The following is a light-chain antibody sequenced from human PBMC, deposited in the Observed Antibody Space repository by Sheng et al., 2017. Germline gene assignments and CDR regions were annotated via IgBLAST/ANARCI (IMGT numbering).Light chain of an antibody. CDR3: CSYAGSPIWV. J-gene: IGLJ3*02. V-gene: IGLV2-23*01. CDR1: NSDVGSYNL. CDR2: EGG. Sequence: QSALTQPASVSGSPGQSITISCTGTNSDVGSYNLVSWYQQHPGKAPKLMIYEGGKRPSGVSDRFSGSKSGNTASLTISGLQAEDEVDYYCCSYAGSPIWVFGGGTKLTVL.